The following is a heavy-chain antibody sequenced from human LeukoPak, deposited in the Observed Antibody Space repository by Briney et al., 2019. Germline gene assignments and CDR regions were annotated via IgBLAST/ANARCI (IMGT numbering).Heavy chain of an antibody. CDR1: EFTFDDYA. CDR2: ISWNSGSI. CDR3: AKDGGSSLSYYMDV. V-gene: IGHV3-9*01. J-gene: IGHJ6*03. D-gene: IGHD2-15*01. Sequence: GRSLRLSCAASEFTFDDYAMHWVRQAPGKGLEWVSGISWNSGSIGYADSVKGRFTISRDNAKNSLYLQMNGLRAEDTALYYCAKDGGSSLSYYMDVWGKGTTVTVSS.